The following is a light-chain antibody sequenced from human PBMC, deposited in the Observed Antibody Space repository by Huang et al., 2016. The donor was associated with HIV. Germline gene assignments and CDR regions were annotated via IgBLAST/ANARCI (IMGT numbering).Light chain of an antibody. CDR3: QQRSSWPQT. J-gene: IGKJ1*01. CDR1: QSVNNF. V-gene: IGKV3-11*01. CDR2: DAS. Sequence: EIVLTQSPATLSLSPGERATLSCRASQSVNNFLAWYQQRPGQAPRLLIHDASSRATGIPARFSGRRSGTDFTLTISSLEPEGFAVYFCQQRSSWPQTFGQGTRVEI.